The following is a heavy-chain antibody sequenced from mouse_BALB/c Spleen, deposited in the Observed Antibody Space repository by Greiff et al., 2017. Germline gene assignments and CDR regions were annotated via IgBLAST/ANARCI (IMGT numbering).Heavy chain of an antibody. D-gene: IGHD1-2*01. CDR2: INPSTGYT. V-gene: IGHV1-7*01. CDR1: GYTFTSYW. J-gene: IGHJ2*01. CDR3: ARYHTANGDY. Sequence: VPLQQSGAELAKPGASVKMSCKASGYTFTSYWMHWVKQRPGQGLEWIGYINPSTGYTEYNQKFKDKATLTADKSSSTAYMQLSSLTSEDSAVYYCARYHTANGDYWGQGTTLTVSS.